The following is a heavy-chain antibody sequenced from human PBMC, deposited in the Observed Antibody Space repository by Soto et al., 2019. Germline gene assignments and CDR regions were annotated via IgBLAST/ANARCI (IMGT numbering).Heavy chain of an antibody. D-gene: IGHD5-12*01. CDR3: GGANGYGWPKGTFDY. V-gene: IGHV4-59*01. CDR1: GGSISSYY. J-gene: IGHJ4*02. Sequence: QVQLQESGPGLVKPSETLSLTCTVSGGSISSYYWSWIRQPPGKGLEWIGYIYYSGSTNYNPSLKSRVTISVDTSKDQFPPEPSSVAGADTAVDFWGGANGYGWPKGTFDYWGQGTPVTVSS. CDR2: IYYSGST.